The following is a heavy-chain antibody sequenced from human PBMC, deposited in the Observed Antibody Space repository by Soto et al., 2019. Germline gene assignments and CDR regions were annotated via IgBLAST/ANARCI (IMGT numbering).Heavy chain of an antibody. V-gene: IGHV3-53*01. CDR3: ARVMSRGSYLRH. Sequence: EVQLVESGGGLIQPGGSLRLSCAASGFTVSSNYMSWVRQAPRKGLEWVPVIYSGGSTYYADPVKRRFTISRDNSKNTLYLQMNSLRAEDTAVYYCARVMSRGSYLRHWGQGSLVTVS. CDR1: GFTVSSNY. J-gene: IGHJ4*02. CDR2: IYSGGST. D-gene: IGHD1-26*01.